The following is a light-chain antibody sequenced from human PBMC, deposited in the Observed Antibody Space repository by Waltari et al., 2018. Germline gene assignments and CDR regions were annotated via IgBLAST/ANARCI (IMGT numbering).Light chain of an antibody. CDR2: EGS. CDR1: SSDVGGYNY. CDR3: ASYAGSRYV. Sequence: QSALTQPPSASGSPGQSVTISCTGTSSDVGGYNYVSWYQQHPGKVPKLRIYEGSKRPAGVPVRFSGSKSGNTASLTVSGLQAEDEADYYCASYAGSRYVFGTGTKVTVL. J-gene: IGLJ1*01. V-gene: IGLV2-8*01.